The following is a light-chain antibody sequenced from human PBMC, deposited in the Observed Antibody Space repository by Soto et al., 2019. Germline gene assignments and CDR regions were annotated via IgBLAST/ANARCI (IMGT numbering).Light chain of an antibody. CDR1: QGISSY. Sequence: IQLTQSPSSLSASVGDRVTITCRASQGISSYLAWYQQKPGKAPKLLIYAASTLQSGVPSRFSGSGSGTDFTLTISRLEPEDFAVYYCQQYNDWPRTFGQGTKVDIK. J-gene: IGKJ1*01. CDR2: AAS. V-gene: IGKV1-9*01. CDR3: QQYNDWPRT.